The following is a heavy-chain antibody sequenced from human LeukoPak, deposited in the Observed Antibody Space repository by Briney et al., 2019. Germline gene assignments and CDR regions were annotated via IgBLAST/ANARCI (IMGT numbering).Heavy chain of an antibody. CDR2: INHRGRP. V-gene: IGHV4-34*01. Sequence: SETLSLTCAVYGGSFSSFYWSWIRQPPGKGLEWIGEINHRGRPNYNPSLKSRVTISVDTSKNQFSLKLSSVTAADTAVYYCAREEYGTSDSPFDYWGQGTLVTVSS. CDR3: AREEYGTSDSPFDY. CDR1: GGSFSSFY. D-gene: IGHD6-6*01. J-gene: IGHJ4*02.